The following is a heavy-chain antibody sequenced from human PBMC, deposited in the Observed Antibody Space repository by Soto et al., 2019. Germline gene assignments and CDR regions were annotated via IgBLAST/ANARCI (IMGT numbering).Heavy chain of an antibody. Sequence: SETLSLTCPVSGDSIRSSNYFWGWIRQPPGKGLEWIGTIFYSGSTYYNPSLKSRVTISVDTSKNQFSLRLISVTAADTALYYCARRYGWLYFDYWGQGSLVT. V-gene: IGHV4-39*01. CDR2: IFYSGST. J-gene: IGHJ4*02. CDR1: GDSIRSSNYF. CDR3: ARRYGWLYFDY. D-gene: IGHD6-19*01.